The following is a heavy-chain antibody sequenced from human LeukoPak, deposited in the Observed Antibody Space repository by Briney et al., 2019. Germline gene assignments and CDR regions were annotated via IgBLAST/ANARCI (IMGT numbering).Heavy chain of an antibody. J-gene: IGHJ6*02. CDR1: GFSVSTFD. CDR2: VGTNHDT. CDR3: TREWRGIASHYSGMDV. V-gene: IGHV3-13*01. Sequence: GGSLRLSCVASGFSVSTFDMYGVRQAAGGGLEWVAAVGTNHDTLYLGSVKGRFTISRENAKNSLSLEMSYLTVEDTAVYYCTREWRGIASHYSGMDVWGQGTAVIVSS. D-gene: IGHD3-16*02.